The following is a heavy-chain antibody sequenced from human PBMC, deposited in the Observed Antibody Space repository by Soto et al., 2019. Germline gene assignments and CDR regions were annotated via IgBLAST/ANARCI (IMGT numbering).Heavy chain of an antibody. CDR3: TTDPLQYSGYDSYFDY. Sequence: GGSHRLSSTASGFNFGNAWMNWVRQAPGKGLEWVGRIKSKTDGGTTDYAAPVKGRFTISRDDSKSTLYLQMNSLKTEDTAVYYCTTDPLQYSGYDSYFDYWGQGTLVTVSS. V-gene: IGHV3-15*07. D-gene: IGHD5-12*01. CDR2: IKSKTDGGTT. CDR1: GFNFGNAW. J-gene: IGHJ4*02.